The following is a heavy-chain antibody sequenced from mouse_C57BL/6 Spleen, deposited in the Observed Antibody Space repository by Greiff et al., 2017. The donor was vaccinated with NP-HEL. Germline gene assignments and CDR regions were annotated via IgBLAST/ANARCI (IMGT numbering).Heavy chain of an antibody. V-gene: IGHV3-6*01. D-gene: IGHD1-1*02. CDR3: ARGWDYFFDY. J-gene: IGHJ2*01. Sequence: EVKLEESGPGLVKPSQSLSLTCSVTGYSITSGYYWNWIRQFPGNKLEWMGYISYDGSNNYNPSLKNRISITRDTSKNQFFLNLNSVTTEDTATYYCARGWDYFFDYWGQGTTLTVSS. CDR2: ISYDGSN. CDR1: GYSITSGYY.